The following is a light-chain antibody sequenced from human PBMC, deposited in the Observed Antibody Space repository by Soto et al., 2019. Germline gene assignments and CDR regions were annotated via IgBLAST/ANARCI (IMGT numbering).Light chain of an antibody. CDR3: QQYNSYSIT. CDR1: QSIGRY. Sequence: DIQMTQSPSSLSASVGDRVTITCGASQSIGRYLNWYQQKPGKAPKLLIYKASSLESGVPSRFSGSGSGTEFTLTISSLKNDDFATYYCQQYNSYSITFGQGTRLEIK. CDR2: KAS. J-gene: IGKJ5*01. V-gene: IGKV1-5*03.